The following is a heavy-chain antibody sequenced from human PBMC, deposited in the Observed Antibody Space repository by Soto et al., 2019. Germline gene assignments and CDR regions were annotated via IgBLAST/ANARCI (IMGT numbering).Heavy chain of an antibody. CDR1: GDFISTFY. Sequence: TSETLSLTCTVSGDFISTFYWSWIRQAPGKGLEHIGYTYYTGYSNYNPSLKSRVAMSLDTSKNQFSLRLSSVTAADTAVYFCARGRSITMLRGLNRYFDYWCQGAPVTVSS. V-gene: IGHV4-59*01. J-gene: IGHJ4*02. D-gene: IGHD3-10*01. CDR3: ARGRSITMLRGLNRYFDY. CDR2: TYYTGYS.